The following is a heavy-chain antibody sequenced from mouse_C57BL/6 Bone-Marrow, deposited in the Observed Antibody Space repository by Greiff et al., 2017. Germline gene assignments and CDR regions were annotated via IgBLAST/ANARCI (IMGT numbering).Heavy chain of an antibody. J-gene: IGHJ4*01. CDR3: ARMAHYRENYYAMDY. V-gene: IGHV8-8*01. Sequence: QVTLKESGPGILQPSQTLSLTCSFSGFSLSTFGMGVGWIRQPSGKGLEWLAHIWWDDDKYYNPALKSRLTISKDTSKNQVFLKIANVDTADTATYYCARMAHYRENYYAMDYWGQGTSVTVSS. D-gene: IGHD1-2*01. CDR1: GFSLSTFGMG. CDR2: IWWDDDK.